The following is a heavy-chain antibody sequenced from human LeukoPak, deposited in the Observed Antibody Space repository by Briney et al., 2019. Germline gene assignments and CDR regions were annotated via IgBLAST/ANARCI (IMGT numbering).Heavy chain of an antibody. CDR1: GFTFSSYA. D-gene: IGHD6-19*01. J-gene: IGHJ4*02. Sequence: SGGSLRLSCAASGFTFSSYAMSWVRQAPGKGLEWVSGISGSGATTYYADSVKGRFTISRDNSKNTLYLQMNSLRAEDTAIYYCAKKGRAVAGYIDYWGQGTLVTVSS. CDR2: ISGSGATT. CDR3: AKKGRAVAGYIDY. V-gene: IGHV3-23*01.